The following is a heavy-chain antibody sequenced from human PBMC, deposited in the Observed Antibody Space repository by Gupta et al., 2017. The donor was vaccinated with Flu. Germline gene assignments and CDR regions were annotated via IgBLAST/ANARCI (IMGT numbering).Heavy chain of an antibody. J-gene: IGHJ5*02. CDR2: ISSNGGST. CDR1: GFTFSSCA. V-gene: IGHV3-64*01. Sequence: VQLVESGGGLVQPGGSLSLSCAASGFTFSSCAMHWVRQAPGKGLEYVSAISSNGGSTYYANSVKGRFTISRDNSKNTLYLQMGSLRAEDMAVYYCAREWVGSYDPWGQGTLVTVSS. CDR3: AREWVGSYDP. D-gene: IGHD1-26*01.